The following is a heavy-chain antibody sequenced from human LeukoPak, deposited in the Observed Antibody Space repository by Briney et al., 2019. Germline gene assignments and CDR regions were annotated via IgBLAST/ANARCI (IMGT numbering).Heavy chain of an antibody. CDR3: ARGREYYDILTGYPAVGRYFDY. J-gene: IGHJ4*02. CDR1: GGSISSYY. CDR2: IYYSGST. V-gene: IGHV4-59*12. D-gene: IGHD3-9*01. Sequence: PSETLSLTCTVSGGSISSYYWSWIRQPPGKGLEWIGYIYYSGSTNYNPSLKSRVTISVDKSKNQFSLKLSSVTAADTAVYYCARGREYYDILTGYPAVGRYFDYWGQGTLDTVSS.